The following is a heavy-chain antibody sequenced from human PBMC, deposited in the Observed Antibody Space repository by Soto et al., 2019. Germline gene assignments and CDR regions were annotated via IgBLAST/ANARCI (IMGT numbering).Heavy chain of an antibody. Sequence: KPSVTLCLTWTVSGGTFKGGSYCWSWIRQPPGKGVELVDHVYHTGRTSYTRSLKSRVSISMDTSKNQFSLNLDSRTSAATAVYFPASDIAYFDSWGQGTRDTVSP. CDR1: GGTFKGGSYC. V-gene: IGHV4-61*01. CDR2: VYHTGRT. CDR3: ASDIAYFDS. J-gene: IGHJ4*02. D-gene: IGHD2-15*01.